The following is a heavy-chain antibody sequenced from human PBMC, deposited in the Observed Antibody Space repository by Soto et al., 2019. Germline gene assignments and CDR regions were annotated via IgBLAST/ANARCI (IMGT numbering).Heavy chain of an antibody. CDR2: INPSGST. CDR3: ARGAAGPYFDLLPPLDS. CDR1: GGSFSGYY. J-gene: IGHJ4*02. V-gene: IGHV4-34*01. D-gene: IGHD3-9*01. Sequence: VQLQQWGAGLLKPSETLSLTCAVYGGSFSGYYWNWFRQPPGKGLEWIGEINPSGSTNSNPSLKSRVSISVDPSKYRCPPKLKSVTAADTSVYYFARGAAGPYFDLLPPLDSWGQGTLVTVSS.